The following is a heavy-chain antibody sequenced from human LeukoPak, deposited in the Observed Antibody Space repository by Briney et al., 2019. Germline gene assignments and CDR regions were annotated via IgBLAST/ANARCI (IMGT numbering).Heavy chain of an antibody. CDR2: INPNSGGT. V-gene: IGHV1-2*06. D-gene: IGHD3-10*01. J-gene: IGHJ4*02. CDR1: GYTFTGYY. Sequence: ASVKVSCKASGYTFTGYYMHWVRQAPGQGREWMGRINPNSGGTNYAQKFQGRVTMTRDTSISAAYMELSRLRSDDTAVYYCARGPMVRGVVISWFDYWGQGTLVTVSS. CDR3: ARGPMVRGVVISWFDY.